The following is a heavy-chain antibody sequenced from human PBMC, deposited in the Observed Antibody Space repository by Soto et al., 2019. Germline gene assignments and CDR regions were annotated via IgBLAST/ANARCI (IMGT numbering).Heavy chain of an antibody. CDR1: GFTFSTYS. CDR2: ISSSSSYI. V-gene: IGHV3-21*01. CDR3: ARVARLGELYPFDY. Sequence: PGGSLRLSCAASGFTFSTYSMSWVRQAPGKGLEWVSSISSSSSYIYYADSMKGRFSISRDNAKNSLYLQMNSLRVEETAVYYCARVARLGELYPFDYWGQGTLVTVYS. D-gene: IGHD3-16*01. J-gene: IGHJ4*02.